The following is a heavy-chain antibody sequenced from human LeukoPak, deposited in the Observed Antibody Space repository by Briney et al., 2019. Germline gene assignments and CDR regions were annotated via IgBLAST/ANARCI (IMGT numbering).Heavy chain of an antibody. Sequence: LSLTCAVSGGSISSSNWWSWVRQAPGKGLEWVAVISYDGSNKYYADSVKGRFTISRDNSKNTLYLQMNSLRAEDTAVYYCATLRNYGYWGQGTLVTVSS. CDR2: ISYDGSNK. D-gene: IGHD4-11*01. V-gene: IGHV3-30-3*01. CDR1: GGSISSSN. CDR3: ATLRNYGY. J-gene: IGHJ4*02.